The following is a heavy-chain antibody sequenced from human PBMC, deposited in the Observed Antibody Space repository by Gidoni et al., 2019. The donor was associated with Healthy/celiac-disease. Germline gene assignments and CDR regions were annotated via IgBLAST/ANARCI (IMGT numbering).Heavy chain of an antibody. J-gene: IGHJ3*02. D-gene: IGHD4-17*01. V-gene: IGHV1-3*05. Sequence: QVQLVQSGAEEKKPGASVTVSCTAYGYTFPSYARHWWRQAPGQRLEWMGWINAGNGNTKDSQKFQGRVTMTRDTSASTASMELSSLRSEDTAWYSCARMYRDGPTHAFDIWGQGTMVTVSS. CDR1: GYTFPSYA. CDR2: INAGNGNT. CDR3: ARMYRDGPTHAFDI.